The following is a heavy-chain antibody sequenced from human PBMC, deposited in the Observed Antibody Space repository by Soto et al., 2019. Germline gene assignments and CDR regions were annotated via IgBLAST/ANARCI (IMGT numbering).Heavy chain of an antibody. Sequence: ASVKVSCKASGYTFTSYGISWVLQAPGQGLEWMGWISAYNGNTNYAQKLQGRVTMTTDTSTSTAYMELRSLRSDDTVVYYCAREAITMVRGVTTSGYGMDVWGQGTTVTVSS. V-gene: IGHV1-18*01. D-gene: IGHD3-10*01. CDR2: ISAYNGNT. CDR1: GYTFTSYG. CDR3: AREAITMVRGVTTSGYGMDV. J-gene: IGHJ6*02.